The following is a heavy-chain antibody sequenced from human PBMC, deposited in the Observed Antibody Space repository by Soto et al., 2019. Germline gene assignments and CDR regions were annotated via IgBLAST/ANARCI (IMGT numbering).Heavy chain of an antibody. D-gene: IGHD2-2*01. J-gene: IGHJ4*02. CDR1: GGSVSSGTYY. V-gene: IGHV4-61*01. Sequence: SETLSLTCTVSGGSVSSGTYYWSWIRQPPGKGLEWIGYIYYSGSTNYNPSLKGRVTISVDKPKNQFSLNLTSVTAADTAVYYCARVISSRDEYFDYWGQGTVVTVSS. CDR2: IYYSGST. CDR3: ARVISSRDEYFDY.